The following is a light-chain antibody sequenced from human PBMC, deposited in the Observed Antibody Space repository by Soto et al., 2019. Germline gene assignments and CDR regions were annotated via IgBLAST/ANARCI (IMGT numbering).Light chain of an antibody. Sequence: DIQMTQSPSTLSASVGDRVTITCRASQSISSWLAWYQQKPGKAPKLLIYKASSLESGVPSRFSGSGSGTEFTLTISSLQPEDVATYYCQQLDSFPLTFGQGTRLEIK. CDR1: QSISSW. CDR2: KAS. V-gene: IGKV1-5*03. CDR3: QQLDSFPLT. J-gene: IGKJ5*01.